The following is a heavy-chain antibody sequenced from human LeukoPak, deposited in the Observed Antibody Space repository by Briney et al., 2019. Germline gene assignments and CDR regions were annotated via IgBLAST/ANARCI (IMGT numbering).Heavy chain of an antibody. Sequence: SETLSLTCAVYDGSFSGYYWSWIRQPPGKGLEWIGEINHSGSTNYNPSLKSRVTISVDTSKNQFSLKLSSVTAADTAVYYCAREKLGYDSSGYYYAWFDPWGQGTLVTVSS. CDR2: INHSGST. CDR1: DGSFSGYY. J-gene: IGHJ5*02. CDR3: AREKLGYDSSGYYYAWFDP. D-gene: IGHD3-22*01. V-gene: IGHV4-34*01.